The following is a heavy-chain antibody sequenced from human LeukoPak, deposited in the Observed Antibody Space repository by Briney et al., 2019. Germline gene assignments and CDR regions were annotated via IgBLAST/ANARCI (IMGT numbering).Heavy chain of an antibody. CDR3: AREYSSYYYYYMDV. Sequence: PSETLSLTCTVSGGSISSYYWSWIRQPPGKGLEWIGYIYYSGSTNYNPSLKSRVTISVDTSKNQFSLKLNSVTAADTAVYYCAREYSSYYYYYMDVWGKGTTVTVSS. D-gene: IGHD1-26*01. V-gene: IGHV4-59*01. J-gene: IGHJ6*03. CDR2: IYYSGST. CDR1: GGSISSYY.